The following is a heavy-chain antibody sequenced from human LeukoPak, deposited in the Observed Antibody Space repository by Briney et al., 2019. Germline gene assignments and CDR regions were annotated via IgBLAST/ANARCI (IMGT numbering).Heavy chain of an antibody. CDR2: IYSGGST. J-gene: IGHJ4*02. CDR3: ARDFPYDSSGYYYHFDY. D-gene: IGHD3-22*01. V-gene: IGHV3-53*01. Sequence: PGGSLRLSCAASGFTVSSNYMSWVRQAPGKGLEWVSVIYSGGSTYYADSVKGRFTISRDNAKNSLYLQMNSLRAEDTAVYYCARDFPYDSSGYYYHFDYWGQGTLVTVSS. CDR1: GFTVSSNY.